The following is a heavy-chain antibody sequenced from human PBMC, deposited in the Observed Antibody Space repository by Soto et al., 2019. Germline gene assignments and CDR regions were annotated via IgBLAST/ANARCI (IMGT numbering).Heavy chain of an antibody. CDR1: GGSISSYY. CDR2: IYYSGST. V-gene: IGHV4-59*01. CDR3: ASAEGYYGSGSYSAFDI. D-gene: IGHD3-10*01. Sequence: PSETLSLTCTVSGGSISSYYWSWIRQPPGKGLEWIGYIYYSGSTNYNPSLKSRVTISVDTSKNQFSLKLSSVTAADTAVYYCASAEGYYGSGSYSAFDIWGQGTMVTVSS. J-gene: IGHJ3*02.